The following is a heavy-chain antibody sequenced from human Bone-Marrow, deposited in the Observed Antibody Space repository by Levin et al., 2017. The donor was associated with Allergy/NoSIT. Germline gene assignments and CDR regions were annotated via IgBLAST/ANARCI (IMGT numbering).Heavy chain of an antibody. J-gene: IGHJ6*02. CDR1: GFTFSGSA. CDR2: IRSKANSYAT. D-gene: IGHD2-2*01. V-gene: IGHV3-73*01. CDR3: SIYCSSTSCPWGMDV. Sequence: GESLKISCAASGFTFSGSAMHWVRQASGKGLEWVGRIRSKANSYATAYAASVKGRFTISRDDSKNTAYLQMNSLKTEDTAVYYCSIYCSSTSCPWGMDVWGQGTTVTVSS.